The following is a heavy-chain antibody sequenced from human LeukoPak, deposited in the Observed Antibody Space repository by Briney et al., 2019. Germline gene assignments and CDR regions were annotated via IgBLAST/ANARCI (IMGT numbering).Heavy chain of an antibody. CDR3: VREMTTITTSEAFDI. Sequence: GGSLRLSCAASGFTFSSYSMNWVRQAPGKGLEWVSYISSSGLTIYYADSVKGRFTISRDNAKNPLYLQMNSLRAEDTAVYYCVREMTTITTSEAFDIWGQGTMVTVSS. CDR1: GFTFSSYS. V-gene: IGHV3-48*01. J-gene: IGHJ3*02. D-gene: IGHD4-11*01. CDR2: ISSSGLTI.